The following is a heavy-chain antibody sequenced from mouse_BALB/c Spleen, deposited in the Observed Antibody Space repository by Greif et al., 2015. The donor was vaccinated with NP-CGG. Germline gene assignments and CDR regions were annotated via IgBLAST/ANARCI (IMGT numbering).Heavy chain of an antibody. Sequence: VQLQQSGAELVRPGTSVKVSCKASGYAFTNYLIEWVKQRPGQGLEWIGVINPGSGGTNYNEKFKGKATLTADKSSSTAYMQLSSLTSDDSAVYFCARSRDGYYRVDYWGQGTTLTVSS. D-gene: IGHD2-3*01. CDR1: GYAFTNYL. CDR2: INPGSGGT. CDR3: ARSRDGYYRVDY. J-gene: IGHJ2*01. V-gene: IGHV1-54*01.